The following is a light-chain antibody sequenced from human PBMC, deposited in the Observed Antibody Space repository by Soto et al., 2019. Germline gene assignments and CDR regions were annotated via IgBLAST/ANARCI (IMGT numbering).Light chain of an antibody. CDR3: QQYSIYSRWT. J-gene: IGKJ1*01. CDR2: DAS. CDR1: QSISIW. V-gene: IGKV1-5*01. Sequence: DIQMTQSPSTLSASVGDRVTITCRASQSISIWLAWYQQKPGKAPKLLIYDASSLESGVPSRFSGSGSGTEFTLTISNLQPDDFATYYCQQYSIYSRWTFGQGSKVDIK.